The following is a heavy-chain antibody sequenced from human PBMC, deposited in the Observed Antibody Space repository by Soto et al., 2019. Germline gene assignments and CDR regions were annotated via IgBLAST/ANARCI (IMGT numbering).Heavy chain of an antibody. CDR3: ARAPESPTIVRVVVPYFFDS. D-gene: IGHD3-3*01. V-gene: IGHV4-34*01. Sequence: SETLSLTCAVYGGSFSGYYWSWIRQPPGKGLEWIGEINHSGSTNYNPSLKSRVTISVDTSKNQFSLKLSSVTAADTAVYYCARAPESPTIVRVVVPYFFDSWGQGTLVTVSS. CDR2: INHSGST. CDR1: GGSFSGYY. J-gene: IGHJ4*02.